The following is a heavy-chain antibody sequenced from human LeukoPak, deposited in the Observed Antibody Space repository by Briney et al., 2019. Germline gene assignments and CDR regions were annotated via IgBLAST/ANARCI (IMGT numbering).Heavy chain of an antibody. J-gene: IGHJ4*02. V-gene: IGHV5-51*01. Sequence: GESLKISCKGSGYTFISHWIGWVRQMPGKGLEWMGIIYPGDSDTRYSPSFQGQVTISADRSISTAYLQWSSLKASDTAMYYCVRAYSGSYKVDYWGQGTLVTVSS. D-gene: IGHD1-26*01. CDR3: VRAYSGSYKVDY. CDR2: IYPGDSDT. CDR1: GYTFISHW.